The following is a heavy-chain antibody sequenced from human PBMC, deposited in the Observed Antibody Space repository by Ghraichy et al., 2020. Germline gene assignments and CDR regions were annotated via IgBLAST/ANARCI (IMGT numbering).Heavy chain of an antibody. J-gene: IGHJ4*02. CDR2: IHSTGST. CDR3: ALEECDGDCFFTY. CDR1: GGSVNTGPYF. D-gene: IGHD2-21*02. V-gene: IGHV4-31*03. Sequence: SETLSLTCTVSGGSVNTGPYFWTWIRQHPATGLEWIGYIHSTGSTYYKSSLKSRVTVSMDTSKNQFSLRLRSVTAADSAVYYCALEECDGDCFFTYWGQGALVNVSS.